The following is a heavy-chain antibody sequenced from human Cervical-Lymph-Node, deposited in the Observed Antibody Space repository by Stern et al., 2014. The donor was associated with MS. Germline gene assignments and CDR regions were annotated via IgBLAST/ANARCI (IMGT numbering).Heavy chain of an antibody. J-gene: IGHJ4*02. CDR1: GFTFDDYA. V-gene: IGHV3-9*01. CDR2: ISWNSGSI. D-gene: IGHD6-19*01. CDR3: AKDINSSGWRRAGVDY. Sequence: QLVESGGGLVQPGRPLRLSCAASGFTFDDYAMHWVRQAPGQGLEWVSGISWNSGSIGYPYSVQGRFTMSRDNAKKTPYLQMNSLRAEDTALYYCAKDINSSGWRRAGVDYWGQGTLVTVSS.